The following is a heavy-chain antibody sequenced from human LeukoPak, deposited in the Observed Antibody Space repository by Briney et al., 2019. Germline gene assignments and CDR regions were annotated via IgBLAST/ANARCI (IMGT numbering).Heavy chain of an antibody. CDR2: ISYDGSNK. D-gene: IGHD6-19*01. Sequence: GGSLRLSCVASGFTFSSYAMHWVRQAPGKGLEWVAVISYDGSNKDYADSVKGRFTTSRDDSKNTLFLQMNSLRIDDTAVYYCARLKAVAGPHYYFDYWGQGTLVTVSS. J-gene: IGHJ4*02. V-gene: IGHV3-30*04. CDR3: ARLKAVAGPHYYFDY. CDR1: GFTFSSYA.